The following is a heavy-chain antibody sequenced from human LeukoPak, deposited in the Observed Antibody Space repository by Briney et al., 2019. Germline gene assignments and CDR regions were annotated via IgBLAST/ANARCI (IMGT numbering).Heavy chain of an antibody. J-gene: IGHJ6*02. Sequence: SETLSLTCTASGGSISSHYWSWVRQPPGKGLEWIGYIYYTGNTNHNPSLKSRVFIIADTTKNQFSLKLRSVTAADTAVYYCARSYYGSGSYYAMDVWGQGTTVTVSS. CDR3: ARSYYGSGSYYAMDV. CDR2: IYYTGNT. D-gene: IGHD3-10*01. CDR1: GGSISSHY. V-gene: IGHV4-59*11.